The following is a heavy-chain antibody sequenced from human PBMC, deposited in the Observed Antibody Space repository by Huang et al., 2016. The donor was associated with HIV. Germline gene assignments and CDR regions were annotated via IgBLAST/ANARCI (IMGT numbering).Heavy chain of an antibody. CDR2: VYDSGTT. V-gene: IGHV4-39*01. CDR1: GGSISNNDYS. CDR3: ARHCPLQYRDLWTGFSYYFDF. Sequence: QLHLQESGPGLVKPSETLSLICTVSGGSISNNDYSWGWIRQSPGKGLEGFGSVYDSGTTLYNPARKSRVTISMDMSKNEFSLRLRSLSAADSAIYYCARHCPLQYRDLWTGFSYYFDFWGQGSPVTVSS. D-gene: IGHD3-3*01. J-gene: IGHJ4*02.